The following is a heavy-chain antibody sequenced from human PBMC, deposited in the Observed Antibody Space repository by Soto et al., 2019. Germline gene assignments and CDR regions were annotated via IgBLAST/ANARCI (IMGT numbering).Heavy chain of an antibody. CDR3: ARGIPKHITIFGVVITDWFDP. CDR1: GGSISRGGHY. J-gene: IGHJ5*02. CDR2: IYPSGSS. D-gene: IGHD3-3*01. V-gene: IGHV4-31*03. Sequence: PSETLPLTCTVSGGSISRGGHYWNWIRQRPGKGLEWIGYIYPSGSSYYKPSLRNRVSISVDTSKNQVSLKLSSVTAADTAVYYCARGIPKHITIFGVVITDWFDPWGQGTLVTVSS.